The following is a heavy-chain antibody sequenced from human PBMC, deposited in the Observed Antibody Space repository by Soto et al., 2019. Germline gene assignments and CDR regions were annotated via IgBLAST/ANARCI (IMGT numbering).Heavy chain of an antibody. CDR1: RYSFTSYW. J-gene: IGHJ4*02. CDR3: ARASGSIKENANDC. D-gene: IGHD2-15*01. V-gene: IGHV5-51*01. Sequence: GASLKIAWDASRYSFTSYWIGGVRQIRGKGLEWMGVIYPGDSDTRYSPSFQGQVTISDDKSICTAYLQRISLNASDTAMYSCARASGSIKENANDCGGQGARVT. CDR2: IYPGDSDT.